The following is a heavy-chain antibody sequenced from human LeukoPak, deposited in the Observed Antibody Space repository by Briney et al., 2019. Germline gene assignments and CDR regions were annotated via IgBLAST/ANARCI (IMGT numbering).Heavy chain of an antibody. CDR2: IYYSGST. Sequence: SETLSLTCTVSGGSISSYYWSWIRQPPGKGLEWIGYIYYSGSTNYNPSLKSRVTISVDTSKNQFSLKLSPVTAADTAVYYCARSPHFDWFQNWGQGTLVTVSS. D-gene: IGHD3-3*02. J-gene: IGHJ5*02. V-gene: IGHV4-59*01. CDR1: GGSISSYY. CDR3: ARSPHFDWFQN.